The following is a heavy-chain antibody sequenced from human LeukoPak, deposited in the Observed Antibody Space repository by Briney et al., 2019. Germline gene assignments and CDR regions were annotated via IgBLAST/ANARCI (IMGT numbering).Heavy chain of an antibody. J-gene: IGHJ4*02. CDR2: IHTIGNT. CDR1: GASINSGNYY. D-gene: IGHD2-8*01. Sequence: SETLSLTCTVSGASINSGNYYWDWIRQPAGKGLEWIGRIHTIGNTSYNPSLKSRINISLDTSKNQVSLNLTSVTAADTAVYYCARHGLSSDYWGQGTLVTVSS. CDR3: ARHGLSSDY. V-gene: IGHV4-61*02.